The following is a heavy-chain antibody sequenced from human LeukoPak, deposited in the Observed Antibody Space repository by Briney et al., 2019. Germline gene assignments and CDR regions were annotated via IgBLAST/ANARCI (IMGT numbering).Heavy chain of an antibody. D-gene: IGHD3-10*01. CDR3: ARGPLWFGELSRTGLNHTDDY. V-gene: IGHV4-34*01. CDR2: INHSGST. Sequence: SETLSLTCAVYGGSFSGYYWSWIRQPPGKGLEWIGEINHSGSTNYNPSLKSRVTVSVDTSKNQFSLKLSSVTAADTAVYYCARGPLWFGELSRTGLNHTDDYWGQGTLVTVSS. J-gene: IGHJ4*02. CDR1: GGSFSGYY.